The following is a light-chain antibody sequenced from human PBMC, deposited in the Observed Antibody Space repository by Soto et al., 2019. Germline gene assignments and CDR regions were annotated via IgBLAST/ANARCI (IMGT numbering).Light chain of an antibody. V-gene: IGLV1-44*01. J-gene: IGLJ3*02. CDR1: SSNIGRDL. Sequence: QSVLTRPPSASGTPGQRVTISCTGSSSNIGRDLVSWYQHLPGTAPNLLIYSNNQRPSGVPDRFSGSKSGTSASLAISGLQSEDEAHYHCAAWDGSLNGWVFGGGTQLTVL. CDR3: AAWDGSLNGWV. CDR2: SNN.